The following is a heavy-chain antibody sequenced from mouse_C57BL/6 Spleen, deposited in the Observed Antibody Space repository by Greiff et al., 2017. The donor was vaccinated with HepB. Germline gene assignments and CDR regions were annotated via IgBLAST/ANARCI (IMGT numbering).Heavy chain of an antibody. CDR2: IDPSDSYT. V-gene: IGHV1-69*01. CDR1: GYTFTSYW. Sequence: QVQLQQPGAELVMPGASVKLSCKASGYTFTSYWMHWVKQRPGPGLEWIGEIDPSDSYTNYNQKFKGKSTLTVDKSSSTAYMQLSSLTSEDSAVYYCARYHGYYYGGSPYAMDYWGQGTSVTVSS. D-gene: IGHD1-1*01. CDR3: ARYHGYYYGGSPYAMDY. J-gene: IGHJ4*01.